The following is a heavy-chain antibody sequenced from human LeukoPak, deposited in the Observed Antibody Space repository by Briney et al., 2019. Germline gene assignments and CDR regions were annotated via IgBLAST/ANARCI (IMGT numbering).Heavy chain of an antibody. D-gene: IGHD1-26*01. V-gene: IGHV3-7*01. CDR1: GFTFSNFW. CDR2: IKQDGSEK. Sequence: PGGSLRLSCAASGFTFSNFWMTWVRQAPGKGLEWVANIKQDGSEKYYLDSVKGRFTISRDNAKNSLYLQMNSLRAEDTAVYYCAREIGGASAYWGQGTLVTGSS. J-gene: IGHJ4*02. CDR3: AREIGGASAY.